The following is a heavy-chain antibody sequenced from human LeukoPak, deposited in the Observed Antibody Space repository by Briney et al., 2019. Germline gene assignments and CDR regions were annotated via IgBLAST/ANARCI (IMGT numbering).Heavy chain of an antibody. Sequence: SQTLSLTCTVSGGSISSGGNYWTWIRQNPGKGLEWIGYINYSGNSYYNPSLKSRVTISVDTSKNQFSLKLSSVTAADTAVYYCARNELISSNYYYYGMDVWGQGTTVTVSS. CDR2: INYSGNS. V-gene: IGHV4-31*03. CDR3: ARNELISSNYYYYGMDV. J-gene: IGHJ6*02. CDR1: GGSISSGGNY.